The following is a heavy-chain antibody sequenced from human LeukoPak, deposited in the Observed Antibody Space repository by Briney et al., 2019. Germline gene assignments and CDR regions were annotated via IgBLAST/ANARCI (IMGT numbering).Heavy chain of an antibody. CDR1: GGSISSSSYY. CDR2: IYYSGST. D-gene: IGHD2-21*01. CDR3: ARHGETERSISWCDGDCYSVGSYYMDV. V-gene: IGHV4-39*01. Sequence: SETLSLTCTVSGGSISSSSYYWGWIRQPPGKGLEWIGSIYYSGSTYYNPSLKSRVTISVDTSKNQFSLKLSSVTAADTAVYYCARHGETERSISWCDGDCYSVGSYYMDVWGKGTTVTVSS. J-gene: IGHJ6*03.